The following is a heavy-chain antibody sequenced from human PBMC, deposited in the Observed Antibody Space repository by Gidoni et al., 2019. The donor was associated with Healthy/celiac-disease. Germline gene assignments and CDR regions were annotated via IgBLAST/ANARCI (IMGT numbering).Heavy chain of an antibody. J-gene: IGHJ6*03. Sequence: VQTVSSGGGLTQPGGSLGPSCAASGFTASSNYMSWVRQAPGKGLEWVSVIYSGGSTYYADSVKGRFTISRDNSKNTLYLQMNSLRAEDTAVYYCARGGKFCLRRAYYMDVWGKGTTVTVSS. V-gene: IGHV3-53*01. CDR3: ARGGKFCLRRAYYMDV. D-gene: IGHD3-10*01. CDR2: IYSGGST. CDR1: GFTASSNY.